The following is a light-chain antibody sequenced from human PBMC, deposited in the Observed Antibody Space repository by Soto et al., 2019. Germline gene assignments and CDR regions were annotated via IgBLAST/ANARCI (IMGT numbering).Light chain of an antibody. V-gene: IGKV1-6*01. J-gene: IGKJ4*01. CDR3: PQDSNYPLT. CDR1: QGIGND. Sequence: AIQMTQSPSSLSASVGDRVNITCRASQGIGNDLGWYQQKPGKAPKLLIYAASNLPSGAPPRFSGSGSGTDFTLTISGLQPDDFATYYCPQDSNYPLTFGGGTKVEVK. CDR2: AAS.